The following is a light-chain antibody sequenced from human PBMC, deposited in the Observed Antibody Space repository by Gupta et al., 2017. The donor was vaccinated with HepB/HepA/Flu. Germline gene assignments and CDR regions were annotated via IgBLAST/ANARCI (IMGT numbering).Light chain of an antibody. J-gene: IGKJ3*01. Sequence: DIQMTTSPSSVSASIGASVTITCRASQDISDYLAWYQEKPGKVPKVLIFAASTLQSGVPSRFSGSGSGTEFTLTISSLQTEDIATYYCQNYDSVPFSFGPGTKVDLK. CDR3: QNYDSVPFS. CDR1: QDISDY. V-gene: IGKV1-27*01. CDR2: AAS.